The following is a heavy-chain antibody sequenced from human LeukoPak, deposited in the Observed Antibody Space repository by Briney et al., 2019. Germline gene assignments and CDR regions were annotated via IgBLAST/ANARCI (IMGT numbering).Heavy chain of an antibody. Sequence: ASVKVSCKASGYTFTGYYMHWVRQAPGQGLEWMGWINPNSGGTNYAQKFQGRVTMTRDTSISTAYMELSRLRSDDTAVYYCARVAITMVRGVMLGKQPFRYWGQGTLVTVSS. CDR2: INPNSGGT. D-gene: IGHD3-10*01. V-gene: IGHV1-2*02. CDR3: ARVAITMVRGVMLGKQPFRY. J-gene: IGHJ4*02. CDR1: GYTFTGYY.